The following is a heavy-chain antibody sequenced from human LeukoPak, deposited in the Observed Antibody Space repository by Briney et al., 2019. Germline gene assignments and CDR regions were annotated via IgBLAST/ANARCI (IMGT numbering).Heavy chain of an antibody. Sequence: SETLSLTCTVSGGSISSYYWSWIRQPPGKGLEWIGYIYYSGSTNYNPSLKSRVTISVDTSKNQFSLKLSSVTAADTAVYYCARGRTYYYYYMDVWGKGTTVTVSS. V-gene: IGHV4-59*01. CDR3: ARGRTYYYYYMDV. CDR2: IYYSGST. CDR1: GGSISSYY. J-gene: IGHJ6*03.